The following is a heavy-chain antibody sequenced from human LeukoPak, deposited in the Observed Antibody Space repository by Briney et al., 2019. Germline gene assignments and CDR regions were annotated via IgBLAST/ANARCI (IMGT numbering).Heavy chain of an antibody. CDR1: GGSISNYY. Sequence: SETLSLTCTVSGGSISNYYWSWIRQPPGKGLEWIGYIYYSGSTNYNPSLKSRVTISVDTSKNQFSLKLSSVTAADTAVYYCARDQGGDVDDAFDIWGQGTMVTVSS. J-gene: IGHJ3*02. V-gene: IGHV4-59*01. CDR3: ARDQGGDVDDAFDI. CDR2: IYYSGST. D-gene: IGHD1-26*01.